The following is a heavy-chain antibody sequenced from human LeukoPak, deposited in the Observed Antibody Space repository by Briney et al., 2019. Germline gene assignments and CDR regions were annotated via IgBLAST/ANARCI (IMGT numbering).Heavy chain of an antibody. V-gene: IGHV3-30*01. CDR1: GFTFSSYA. Sequence: PGRSLRLSCAASGFTFSSYAMHWVRQAPGKGLEWVAVISYDGSNKYYADSVKGRFTISRDNSKNTLYLQMNSLRAEDTAVYYCARDGGDGYNSPEYYYYYYMDVWGKGTTVTVSS. D-gene: IGHD5-24*01. CDR2: ISYDGSNK. CDR3: ARDGGDGYNSPEYYYYYYMDV. J-gene: IGHJ6*03.